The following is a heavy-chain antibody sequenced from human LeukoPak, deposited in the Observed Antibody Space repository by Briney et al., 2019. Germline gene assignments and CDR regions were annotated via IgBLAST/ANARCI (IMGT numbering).Heavy chain of an antibody. CDR1: GFTFRNYA. J-gene: IGHJ4*02. D-gene: IGHD5-18*01. CDR3: VKARGIQLWLPGDY. V-gene: IGHV3-23*01. Sequence: GGSLRLSCAASGFTFRNYAMSWVRQAPGKGLEWVSAIGAGGGSTYYADSVKDRFTISTDNTENTVYLQMSSLRAEDTAVYYCVKARGIQLWLPGDYWGQGTLVTVSS. CDR2: IGAGGGST.